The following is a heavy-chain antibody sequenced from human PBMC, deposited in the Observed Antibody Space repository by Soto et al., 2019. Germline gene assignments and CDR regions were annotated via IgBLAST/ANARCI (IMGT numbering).Heavy chain of an antibody. CDR3: ARETSLAGYVY. V-gene: IGHV3-7*01. Sequence: LGGSLRLFCVASGLTFTTYWMTWVRQAPGKGLEWVANIKQDGSEKYYVDSVKGRFTISRDNAKNSLYLQMNSLRAEDTAVYFSARETSLAGYVYWGQGSLVAVSS. D-gene: IGHD2-2*01. CDR1: GLTFTTYW. CDR2: IKQDGSEK. J-gene: IGHJ4*02.